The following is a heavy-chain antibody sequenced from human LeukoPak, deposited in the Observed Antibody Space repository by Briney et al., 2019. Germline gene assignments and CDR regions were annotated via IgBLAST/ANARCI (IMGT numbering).Heavy chain of an antibody. D-gene: IGHD2-15*01. CDR1: GGSISSGDYY. Sequence: PSQTLSLTCTVSGGSISSGDYYWSWIRQPPGKGLEWIGYIYYSGSTYYNPSLKSRVTISVDTSKNQFSLKLSSVTAADTAVYYCARGCSGGSCYAGNAFDIWGQGTMVTVSS. CDR3: ARGCSGGSCYAGNAFDI. CDR2: IYYSGST. V-gene: IGHV4-30-4*01. J-gene: IGHJ3*02.